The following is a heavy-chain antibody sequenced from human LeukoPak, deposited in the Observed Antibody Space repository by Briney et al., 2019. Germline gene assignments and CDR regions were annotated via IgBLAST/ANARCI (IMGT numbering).Heavy chain of an antibody. CDR1: GFTFNKFA. Sequence: GGSLRLSCEASGFTFNKFAMSWVRQAPGKGPEWVSGIGSSGATIFYADSVKGRYTISRDNSKNTVYLEMNNLRAEDTAIYYCAKVAVGPLSRPTHVAQYYGMDVWGQGTTVTVSS. J-gene: IGHJ6*02. CDR2: IGSSGATI. V-gene: IGHV3-23*01. D-gene: IGHD3-10*01. CDR3: AKVAVGPLSRPTHVAQYYGMDV.